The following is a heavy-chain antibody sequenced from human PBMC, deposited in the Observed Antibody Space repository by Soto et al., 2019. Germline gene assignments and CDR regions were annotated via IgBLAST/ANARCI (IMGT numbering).Heavy chain of an antibody. CDR2: INPSGGGP. CDR3: DSSAMGGDSALDV. CDR1: GYTFTNYY. V-gene: IGHV1-46*03. J-gene: IGHJ3*01. Sequence: QVQLMQSGAAVKQPGASVKVSCKASGYTFTNYYMHWVRHVPGQGLEWMGIINPSGGGPAHAQNFRVRLTTTSDTSTTTIYMERNSLRSADTAVYFCDSSAMGGDSALDVCGQGTMVTVSS. D-gene: IGHD2-2*01.